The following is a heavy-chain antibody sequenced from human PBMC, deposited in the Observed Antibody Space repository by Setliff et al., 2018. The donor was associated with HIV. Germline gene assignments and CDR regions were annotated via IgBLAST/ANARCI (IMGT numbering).Heavy chain of an antibody. V-gene: IGHV3-11*05. D-gene: IGHD5-18*01. CDR1: GFTFSDYY. J-gene: IGHJ4*02. Sequence: GGSLRLSCAASGFTFSDYYMGWIRQAPGKGLEWVSYISGRSSDPNYADSVKGRFTISRDDTKNTVSLQMTNLEPGDTAMYYCAKGGYGGAYYVAGYWGQGTKVTVSS. CDR2: ISGRSSDP. CDR3: AKGGYGGAYYVAGY.